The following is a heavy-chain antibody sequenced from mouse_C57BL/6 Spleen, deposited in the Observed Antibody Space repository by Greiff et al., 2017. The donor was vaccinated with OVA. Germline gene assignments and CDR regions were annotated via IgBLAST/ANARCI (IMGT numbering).Heavy chain of an antibody. J-gene: IGHJ1*03. D-gene: IGHD2-4*01. V-gene: IGHV1-64*01. CDR1: GYTFTSYW. CDR2: IHPNSGST. CDR3: ARDDYDGDWYFDV. Sequence: QVQLQQPGAELVKPGASVKLSCKASGYTFTSYWMHWVKQRPGQGLEWIGMIHPNSGSTNYNEKFKSKATLTVDKSSSTAYMQLSSLTSEDSAVYYCARDDYDGDWYFDVWGTGTTVTVSS.